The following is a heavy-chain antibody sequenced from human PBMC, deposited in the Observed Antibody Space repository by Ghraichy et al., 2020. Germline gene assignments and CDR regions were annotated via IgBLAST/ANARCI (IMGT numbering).Heavy chain of an antibody. J-gene: IGHJ5*02. V-gene: IGHV3-30*02. CDR3: AKPYYSNYRNWFDP. D-gene: IGHD4-11*01. CDR1: GFTFSSYG. CDR2: IRYDGSNK. Sequence: GGSLRLSCAASGFTFSSYGMHWVRQAPGKGLEWVAFIRYDGSNKYYADSVKVRFTISRDNSKNTLYLQMNSLRAEDTAVYYCAKPYYSNYRNWFDPWGQGTLVTVSS.